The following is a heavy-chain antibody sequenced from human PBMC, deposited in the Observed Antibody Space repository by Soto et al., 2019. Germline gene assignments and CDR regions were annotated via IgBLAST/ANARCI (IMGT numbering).Heavy chain of an antibody. CDR2: INAGSGNT. Sequence: ASVKVSCKASGYTSTNYGMHWVRQAPGQRLEWMGWINAGSGNTKYSQKFQGRVTITTDTSASTAYMELSSLRSEDTAVYYCARAVGYCSGGSCPDYWGQGTLVTVSS. CDR3: ARAVGYCSGGSCPDY. V-gene: IGHV1-3*01. J-gene: IGHJ4*02. CDR1: GYTSTNYG. D-gene: IGHD2-15*01.